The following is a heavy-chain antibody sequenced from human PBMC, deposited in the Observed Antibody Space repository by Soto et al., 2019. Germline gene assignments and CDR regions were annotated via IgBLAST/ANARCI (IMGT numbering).Heavy chain of an antibody. V-gene: IGHV3-9*01. CDR2: ISWNSGSI. CDR3: AKARSDIVVVPAAMDAYYYYYYYMDV. CDR1: GFTFDDYA. J-gene: IGHJ6*03. Sequence: EVQLVESGGGLVQPGRSLRLSCAASGFTFDDYAMHWVRQAPGKGLEWVSGISWNSGSIGYADSVKGRFTISRDNAKNSLYLQMNSRRAEGTALYYCAKARSDIVVVPAAMDAYYYYYYYMDVWGKGTTVTVSS. D-gene: IGHD2-2*01.